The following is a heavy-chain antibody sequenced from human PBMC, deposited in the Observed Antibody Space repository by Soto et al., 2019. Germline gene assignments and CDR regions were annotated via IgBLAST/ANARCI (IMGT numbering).Heavy chain of an antibody. CDR1: GFTFSSYA. CDR3: APHVSCSGGSCQYDAFAI. CDR2: ISGSGGST. D-gene: IGHD2-15*01. Sequence: PGGSLRLSCAASGFTFSSYAMSWVRQAPGKGLEWVSAISGSGGSTYYADSVKGRFAMSRDTSENTLYLQMNSLGAEDTAAYYCAPHVSCSGGSCQYDAFAIRGQGTMVTVSS. V-gene: IGHV3-23*01. J-gene: IGHJ3*02.